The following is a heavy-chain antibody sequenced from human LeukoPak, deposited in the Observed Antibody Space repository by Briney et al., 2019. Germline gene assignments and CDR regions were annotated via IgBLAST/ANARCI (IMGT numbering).Heavy chain of an antibody. Sequence: SGGSLRLSCAASGFTFSSYGMHWVRQAPGKGLEWVAFIRYDESNKYYADSVKGRFTISRDNSKNTLYLQMNSLRAEDTAVYYCARSYYEYYYDSSGYYRPYFDYWGQGTLVTVSS. CDR3: ARSYYEYYYDSSGYYRPYFDY. J-gene: IGHJ4*02. V-gene: IGHV3-30*02. CDR1: GFTFSSYG. D-gene: IGHD3-22*01. CDR2: IRYDESNK.